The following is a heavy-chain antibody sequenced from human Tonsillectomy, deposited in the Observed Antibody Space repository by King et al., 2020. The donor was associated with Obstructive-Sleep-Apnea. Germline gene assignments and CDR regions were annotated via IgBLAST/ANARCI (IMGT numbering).Heavy chain of an antibody. CDR1: GGSISRYY. CDR3: ARGEAYYYDSSGYPYFDY. J-gene: IGHJ4*02. D-gene: IGHD3-22*01. CDR2: CYYSGST. V-gene: IGHV4-59*01. Sequence: QVQLQESGPGLVKPSETLSLTCTVSGGSISRYYWSWIRQPPGKGLEWIGDCYYSGSTNYNPSLKSRVTISVDTSKNQFSLKLSSVTAADTAVYYCARGEAYYYDSSGYPYFDYWGQGTLVTVSS.